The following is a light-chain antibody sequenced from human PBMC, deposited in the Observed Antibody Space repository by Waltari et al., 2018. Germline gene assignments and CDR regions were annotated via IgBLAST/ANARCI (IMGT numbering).Light chain of an antibody. V-gene: IGLV4-69*01. CDR1: SGHSNYD. J-gene: IGLJ3*02. Sequence: QLVLTQSPSASASLGASVRLTGTMSSGHSNYDIAWHPQKPEKGTRYLMELNSDGSHSKGDVIPDLFSGSSSGAERYLTSSRLQSEDEADYYCQTWGTDSSWVFGGGTKLTVL. CDR2: LNSDGSH. CDR3: QTWGTDSSWV.